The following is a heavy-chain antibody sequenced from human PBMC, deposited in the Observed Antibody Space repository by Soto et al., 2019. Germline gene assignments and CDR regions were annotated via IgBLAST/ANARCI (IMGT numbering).Heavy chain of an antibody. D-gene: IGHD3-16*01. V-gene: IGHV3-21*01. J-gene: IGHJ4*02. CDR1: GFTFSSYS. CDR2: ISSSSSYI. CDR3: AGVDYDYVWGSLAR. Sequence: AGGSLRLSCAASGFTFSSYSMNWVRQAPGKGLEWVSSISSSSSYIYYADSVKGRFTISRDNAKNSLYLQMNSLRAEDTAVYYCAGVDYDYVWGSLARWGQGTLVTVSS.